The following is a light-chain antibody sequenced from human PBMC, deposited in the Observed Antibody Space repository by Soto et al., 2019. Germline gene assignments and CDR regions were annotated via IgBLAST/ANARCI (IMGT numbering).Light chain of an antibody. CDR1: QLFSSN. CDR3: QQYSDWPRT. J-gene: IGKJ5*01. V-gene: IGKV3-15*01. CDR2: GSS. Sequence: EIVLTHSPATLSVSPWERVTLSCRASQLFSSNLAWYQRRPGQAPRLLIYGSSTRATGVPARFSGSASGTEFTLTISSLQSEDFGVYYCQQYSDWPRTFGQGTRWRL.